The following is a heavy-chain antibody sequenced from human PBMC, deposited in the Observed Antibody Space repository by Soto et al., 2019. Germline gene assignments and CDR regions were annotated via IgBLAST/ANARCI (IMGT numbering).Heavy chain of an antibody. Sequence: QVQLQESGPGLVKPSQTLSLTCTVSGGSISSGDYYWSWIRQPPGKGLEWIGYIYYSGSTYYNPSLKSRVSISVHTSKNQFSLKLSSVTAADTAVYYCARGSGISVVVPAAGDAFDIWGQGTMVNVSS. CDR1: GGSISSGDYY. D-gene: IGHD2-2*01. J-gene: IGHJ3*02. V-gene: IGHV4-30-4*01. CDR2: IYYSGST. CDR3: ARGSGISVVVPAAGDAFDI.